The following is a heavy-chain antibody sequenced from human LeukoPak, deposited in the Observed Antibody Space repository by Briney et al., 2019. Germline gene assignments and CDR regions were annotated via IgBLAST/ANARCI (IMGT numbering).Heavy chain of an antibody. J-gene: IGHJ4*02. CDR2: MNEGGSEK. Sequence: AGGSLRLSCTASRFTFSSYWMTWVRQAPGKGLEWVANMNEGGSEKYYVDSVKGRFTISRDNAKNSLYLQMNSLRAEDTAVYYCARDSGSYWGGYYFDYWGQGTLVTVSS. V-gene: IGHV3-7*03. CDR1: RFTFSSYW. D-gene: IGHD1-26*01. CDR3: ARDSGSYWGGYYFDY.